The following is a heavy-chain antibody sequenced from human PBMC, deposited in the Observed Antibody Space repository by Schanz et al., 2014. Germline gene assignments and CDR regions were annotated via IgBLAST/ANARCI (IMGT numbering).Heavy chain of an antibody. V-gene: IGHV1-18*01. J-gene: IGHJ6*03. CDR3: ARLGTGMAVAGSVIDSYYYYMDV. Sequence: QVQVVQSGAEVKKPGASVKVSCKASGYTFTDYGVIWVRQAPGQGLEWMGWISTSNGNTRYSQKFQGRVTFTADKSTSTAYMELSSLKSEDTAVYYCARLGTGMAVAGSVIDSYYYYMDVWGEGTTVTVSS. D-gene: IGHD6-19*01. CDR2: ISTSNGNT. CDR1: GYTFTDYG.